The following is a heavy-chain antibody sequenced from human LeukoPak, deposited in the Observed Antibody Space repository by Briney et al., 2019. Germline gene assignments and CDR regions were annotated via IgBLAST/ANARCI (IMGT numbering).Heavy chain of an antibody. D-gene: IGHD5-18*01. J-gene: IGHJ6*03. Sequence: SETLSLTCTVSGGSISSYYWSWIRQPPGKGLEWIGYIYYSGSTNYNPSLKSRVTISVDTSKNQFSLKLSSVTAADTAVYYCARDGPRGYSYGLGYYYMDVWGKGTTVTVSS. CDR3: ARDGPRGYSYGLGYYYMDV. CDR1: GGSISSYY. V-gene: IGHV4-59*01. CDR2: IYYSGST.